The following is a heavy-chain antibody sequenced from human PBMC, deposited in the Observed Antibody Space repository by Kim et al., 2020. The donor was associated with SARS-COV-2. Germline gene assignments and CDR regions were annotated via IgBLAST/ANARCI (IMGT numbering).Heavy chain of an antibody. CDR3: ARRLGSGSY. J-gene: IGHJ4*02. Sequence: GGSLRLSCVASGFSFSDHYMDWVRQPPGKGLEWVGRIRNKANSYTTEYAASVRGRFTISRDDSKNSLYLQMNSLKTEDTAMYYCARRLGSGSYWGQGSPVTVSS. V-gene: IGHV3-72*01. CDR1: GFSFSDHY. CDR2: IRNKANSYTT. D-gene: IGHD1-26*01.